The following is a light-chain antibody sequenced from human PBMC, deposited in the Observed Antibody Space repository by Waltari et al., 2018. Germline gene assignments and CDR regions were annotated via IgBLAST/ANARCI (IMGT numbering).Light chain of an antibody. Sequence: QSALTQPASVSGSPGQSITIPCTGTSNDVGKYNFVSWYQHHPGKVPKLIIYEDSKRPSVLSNRCSGSTSGSTASLTISGLQAEDEADYYCSSYAGGATLLFGGVTKVTVL. CDR2: EDS. CDR3: SSYAGGATLL. J-gene: IGLJ2*01. V-gene: IGLV2-23*01. CDR1: SNDVGKYNF.